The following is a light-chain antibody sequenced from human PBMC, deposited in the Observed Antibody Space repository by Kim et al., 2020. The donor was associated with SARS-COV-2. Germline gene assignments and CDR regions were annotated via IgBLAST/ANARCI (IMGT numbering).Light chain of an antibody. J-gene: IGKJ4*01. Sequence: THSPATLSVSPGERATLSCRASQSVSSNLAWYQQKPGQAPRLLIFGASTRATGIPARFSGSGSGTEFTLTITSLQSEDCALYYCQQYNRWPPLTFGGGTKVDIK. V-gene: IGKV3-15*01. CDR3: QQYNRWPPLT. CDR2: GAS. CDR1: QSVSSN.